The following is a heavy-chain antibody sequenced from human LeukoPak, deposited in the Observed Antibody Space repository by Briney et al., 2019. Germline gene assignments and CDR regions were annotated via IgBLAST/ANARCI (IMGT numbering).Heavy chain of an antibody. V-gene: IGHV3-30*03. J-gene: IGHJ4*02. D-gene: IGHD3-10*01. CDR3: ARDNGSEGWY. Sequence: GGSLRLSCAASGFTFSIYGMHGVRQAPGKGLEWGAVISYDGSNKYSADSVKGRFTIYRDNSRTTLYLQMNSLRAEDTAVYYCARDNGSEGWYWGQGTLVTVAS. CDR1: GFTFSIYG. CDR2: ISYDGSNK.